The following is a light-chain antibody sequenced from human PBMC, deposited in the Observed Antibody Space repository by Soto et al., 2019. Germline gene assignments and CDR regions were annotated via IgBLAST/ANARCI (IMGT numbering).Light chain of an antibody. Sequence: YLAWYQQKPGQAPRLLIYDASNRAAGIQARFSGSGSGTDFTLTISCLEPEDFAIYYFQQRQYVITVTFGQVGLLDIK. CDR2: DAS. J-gene: IGKJ5*01. CDR3: QQRQYVITVT. CDR1: Y. V-gene: IGKV3-11*01.